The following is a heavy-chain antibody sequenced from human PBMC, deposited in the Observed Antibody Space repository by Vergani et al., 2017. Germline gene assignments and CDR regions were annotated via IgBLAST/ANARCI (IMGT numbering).Heavy chain of an antibody. CDR3: ANAGLGYSSGWYFDY. V-gene: IGHV3-30*18. Sequence: QVQLVESGGGVVQPGRSLRLSCAASGFTFSSYGMHWVRQAPGKGLEWVAVVSYDGSIKYYADSVKGRFTISRDNSKNTLYLQMNSLRAEDTAVYYCANAGLGYSSGWYFDYWGQGTLVTVSS. D-gene: IGHD6-19*01. J-gene: IGHJ4*02. CDR1: GFTFSSYG. CDR2: VSYDGSIK.